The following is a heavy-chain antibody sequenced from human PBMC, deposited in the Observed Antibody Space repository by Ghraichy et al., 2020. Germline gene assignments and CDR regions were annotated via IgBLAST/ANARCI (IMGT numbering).Heavy chain of an antibody. D-gene: IGHD2-15*01. J-gene: IGHJ6*02. CDR3: ARDKGYCSGGSCYSGYGMDV. Sequence: SETLSLTCTVSGGSISSYYWSWIRQPPGKGLEWIGYIYYNGSTNYNPSLKSRVTISVDTSKNQFSLKLSSVTAADTAVYYCARDKGYCSGGSCYSGYGMDVWGQGTTVTVSS. CDR1: GGSISSYY. V-gene: IGHV4-59*01. CDR2: IYYNGST.